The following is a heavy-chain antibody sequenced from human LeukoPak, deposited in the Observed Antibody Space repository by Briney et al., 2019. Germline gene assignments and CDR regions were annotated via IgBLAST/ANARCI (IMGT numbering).Heavy chain of an antibody. D-gene: IGHD1-26*01. CDR3: AKDGRVVGATPLNY. CDR1: GFTFSSYA. Sequence: GGSLRLSCAASGFTFSSYAMSWVRQAPGKGLEWVSAISGSGGSTYYADSVKGRFTISRDNSKNTLYLQMNSLRAEDTAVYYCAKDGRVVGATPLNYWXXXXXVTXSS. J-gene: IGHJ4*01. CDR2: ISGSGGST. V-gene: IGHV3-23*01.